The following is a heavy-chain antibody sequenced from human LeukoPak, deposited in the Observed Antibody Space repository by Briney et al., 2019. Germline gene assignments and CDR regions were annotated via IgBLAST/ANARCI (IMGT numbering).Heavy chain of an antibody. CDR3: ARGPSIAVAGSFDI. CDR1: GFTFSDYY. D-gene: IGHD6-19*01. V-gene: IGHV3-11*04. Sequence: GGSLRLSCAASGFTFSDYYMSWIRQAPGKGLEWVSNSSRSGSTRYYADSVKGRFTISRDNAKSSLYLQMNSLRAEDTAVYYCARGPSIAVAGSFDIWGQGTMVTVSS. CDR2: SSRSGSTR. J-gene: IGHJ3*02.